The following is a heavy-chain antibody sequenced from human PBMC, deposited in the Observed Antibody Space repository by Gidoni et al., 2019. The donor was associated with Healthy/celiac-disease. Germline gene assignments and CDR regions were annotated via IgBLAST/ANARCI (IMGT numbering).Heavy chain of an antibody. CDR2: ISSSSSYI. D-gene: IGHD2-2*01. CDR1: GFTFSSYS. V-gene: IGHV3-21*01. CDR3: ARQTGDIVVVPAAIFAFDI. J-gene: IGHJ3*02. Sequence: EVQLVESGGGLVKPGGSLRLSCAASGFTFSSYSMNWVRQAPGKGLEWVSSISSSSSYIYYADSVKGRFTISRDNAKNSLYLQMNSLRAEDTAVYYCARQTGDIVVVPAAIFAFDIWGQGTMVTVSS.